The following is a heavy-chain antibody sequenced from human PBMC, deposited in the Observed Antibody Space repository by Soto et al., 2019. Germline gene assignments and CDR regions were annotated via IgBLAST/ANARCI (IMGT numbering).Heavy chain of an antibody. CDR1: GFSLSTSGVG. CDR2: IYWDDDK. J-gene: IGHJ4*02. D-gene: IGHD3-10*01. V-gene: IGHV2-5*02. Sequence: QITLKESGPTLVKPTQTLTLTCTFSGFSLSTSGVGVGWIRQPPGTALEWLALIYWDDDKRYSPSLKSRLTITQDTSTNQVFRTMTNMDPVDTATYYCAHSAGTLWFGDYWGQGTLVTVSS. CDR3: AHSAGTLWFGDY.